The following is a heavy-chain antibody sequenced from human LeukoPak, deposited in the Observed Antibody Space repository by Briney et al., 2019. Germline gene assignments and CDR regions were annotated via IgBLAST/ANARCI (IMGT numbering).Heavy chain of an antibody. Sequence: QAGGSLRLSCAASGFTFNSYWMSWVRQAPGKGLEWVANIKQDGSEKYYVDSVKGRFTISRDYVRDSLYLQMNSLRAEDTAVYYCARTTSFRYCSGGSCYGGDLDYWGQGTLVTVSS. D-gene: IGHD2-15*01. V-gene: IGHV3-7*01. J-gene: IGHJ4*02. CDR3: ARTTSFRYCSGGSCYGGDLDY. CDR1: GFTFNSYW. CDR2: IKQDGSEK.